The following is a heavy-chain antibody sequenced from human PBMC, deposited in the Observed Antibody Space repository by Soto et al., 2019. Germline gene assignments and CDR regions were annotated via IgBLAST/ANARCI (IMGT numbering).Heavy chain of an antibody. Sequence: SETLSLSCTVSGGSISSYYWSWIRQPPGKGLEWIGYIYYRENTNYNPPIKSRVTISVDTSKNQFSLKLSFVIAADPAMYYCARFNWYFDLWGRGTLVTVSS. CDR3: ARFNWYFDL. J-gene: IGHJ2*01. CDR2: IYYRENT. V-gene: IGHV4-59*01. CDR1: GGSISSYY.